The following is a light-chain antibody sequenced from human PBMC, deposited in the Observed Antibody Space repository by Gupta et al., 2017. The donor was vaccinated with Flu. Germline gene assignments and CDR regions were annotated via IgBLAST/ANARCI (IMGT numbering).Light chain of an antibody. CDR2: GAS. CDR1: QSVSSSY. V-gene: IGKV3-20*01. CDR3: QQEGSSPRT. J-gene: IGKJ1*01. Sequence: GTLSCSPGERATLSCRASQSVSSSYLAWYQQKPGQAPRLLIYGASSRATGIPDRFSGSGSGTDFTLTISRLEPEDFAVYYCQQEGSSPRTFGQGTKVEIK.